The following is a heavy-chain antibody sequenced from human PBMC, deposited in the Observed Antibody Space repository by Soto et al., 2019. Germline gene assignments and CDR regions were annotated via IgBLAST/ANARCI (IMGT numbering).Heavy chain of an antibody. J-gene: IGHJ6*02. CDR3: ARDRSPTRTGAYYGMDV. CDR1: GYTFTSYG. CDR2: ISAYNGNT. Sequence: ASVKVSCKASGYTFTSYGISWVRQAPGQGLEWMGWISAYNGNTNYAQKLQGRVTMTTDTSTSTAYMELRRLRSDDTAVYYCARDRSPTRTGAYYGMDVWGQGTTVTVSS. V-gene: IGHV1-18*01. D-gene: IGHD1-1*01.